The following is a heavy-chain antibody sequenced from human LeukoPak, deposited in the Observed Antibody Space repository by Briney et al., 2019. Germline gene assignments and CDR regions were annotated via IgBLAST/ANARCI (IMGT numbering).Heavy chain of an antibody. Sequence: SVKVSCKASGGTFSSYAISWVRQAPGQGLEWVGGIIPIFGTANYAQKFQGRVTITADESTSTAYMELSSLRSEDTAVYYCARSHCGGDCYVRYYYYMDVWGKGTTVTVSS. J-gene: IGHJ6*03. D-gene: IGHD2-21*01. V-gene: IGHV1-69*13. CDR2: IIPIFGTA. CDR3: ARSHCGGDCYVRYYYYMDV. CDR1: GGTFSSYA.